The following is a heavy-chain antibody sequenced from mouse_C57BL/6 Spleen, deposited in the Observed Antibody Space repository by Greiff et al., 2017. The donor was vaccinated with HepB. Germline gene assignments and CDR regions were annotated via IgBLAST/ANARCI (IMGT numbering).Heavy chain of an antibody. D-gene: IGHD3-2*02. CDR1: GFNIKDDY. CDR3: IQTAQATLGFAY. CDR2: NDPENGDT. V-gene: IGHV14-4*01. Sequence: EVQLQQSGAELVRPGASVKLSCTASGFNIKDDYMHWVKQRPEQGMEWIGWNDPENGDTEYASKFHGKATITADTSSNTAYLQLSSLTSEDTAVYYWIQTAQATLGFAYWGQGTLVTVSA. J-gene: IGHJ3*01.